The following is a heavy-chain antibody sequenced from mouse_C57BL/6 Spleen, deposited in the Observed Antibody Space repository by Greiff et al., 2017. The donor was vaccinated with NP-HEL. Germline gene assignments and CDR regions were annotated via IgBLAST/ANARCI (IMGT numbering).Heavy chain of an antibody. Sequence: EVKLVESGGDLVKPGGSLKLSCAASGFTFSSYGMSWVRQTPDKRLEWVATISSGGSYTYYPDSVKGRFTISRDNAKNTLYLQMSSLKSEDTAMYYCARQFPYDGSTHGAMDYWGQGTSVTVSS. CDR3: ARQFPYDGSTHGAMDY. CDR1: GFTFSSYG. J-gene: IGHJ4*01. V-gene: IGHV5-6*01. CDR2: ISSGGSYT. D-gene: IGHD1-1*01.